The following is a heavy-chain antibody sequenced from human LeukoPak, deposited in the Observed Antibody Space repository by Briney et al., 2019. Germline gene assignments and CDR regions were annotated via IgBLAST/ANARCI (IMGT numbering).Heavy chain of an antibody. CDR3: ARNPTLLVRGVTGGWDDY. CDR1: GYTFTSYG. CDR2: ISAYNGNT. Sequence: ASVKVSCKASGYTFTSYGISWVRQAPGQGLEWMGWISAYNGNTNYAQKLQGRVTMTTDTSTSTAYMELRSLRSDDTAVYYCARNPTLLVRGVTGGWDDYWGQGTLVTVSS. D-gene: IGHD3-10*01. V-gene: IGHV1-18*01. J-gene: IGHJ4*02.